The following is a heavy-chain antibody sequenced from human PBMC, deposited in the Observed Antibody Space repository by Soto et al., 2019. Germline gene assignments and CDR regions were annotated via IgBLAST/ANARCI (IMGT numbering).Heavy chain of an antibody. J-gene: IGHJ6*02. D-gene: IGHD5-12*01. Sequence: GASVKVSCKASGYTFTSYAMHWVLQAPGQRLEWMGWINAGNGNTKYSQKFQGRVTITRDTSASTAYMELSSLRSEDTAVYYCARAYSGYVDYYYGMDVWGQGTTVTVSS. CDR1: GYTFTSYA. V-gene: IGHV1-3*01. CDR2: INAGNGNT. CDR3: ARAYSGYVDYYYGMDV.